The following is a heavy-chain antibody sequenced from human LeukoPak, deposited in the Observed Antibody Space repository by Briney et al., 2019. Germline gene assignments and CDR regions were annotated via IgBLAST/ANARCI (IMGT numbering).Heavy chain of an antibody. D-gene: IGHD3-22*01. V-gene: IGHV1-46*01. CDR1: GYTFTSYC. Sequence: GASVKVSCKASGYTFTSYCMHWVRQAPGQGLEWMGIINPSGGSTSYAQKFQGRVTMTRDTSTSTVYMELSSLRSEDTAVYYCARDGGWDYDSSGRKPTTGRVNWFDPWGQGTLVTVSS. J-gene: IGHJ5*02. CDR2: INPSGGST. CDR3: ARDGGWDYDSSGRKPTTGRVNWFDP.